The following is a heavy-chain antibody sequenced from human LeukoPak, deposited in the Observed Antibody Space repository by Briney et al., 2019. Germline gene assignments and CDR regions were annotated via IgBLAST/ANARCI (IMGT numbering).Heavy chain of an antibody. Sequence: GGSLRLSCAASGFTFSSYAIHWGRQAPGKGLEWVAVISYDGSNKYSADSVKGRFTIYKDNSKSTMYLQMNSLRAEDTAVYYCAKGVPEYDFWSGYYPGQYGMDVWGQGTTVTVSS. J-gene: IGHJ6*02. CDR1: GFTFSSYA. CDR2: ISYDGSNK. CDR3: AKGVPEYDFWSGYYPGQYGMDV. V-gene: IGHV3-30*18. D-gene: IGHD3-3*01.